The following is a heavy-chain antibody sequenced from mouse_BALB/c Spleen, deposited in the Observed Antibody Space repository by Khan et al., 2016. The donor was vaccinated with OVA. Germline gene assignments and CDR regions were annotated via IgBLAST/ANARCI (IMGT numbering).Heavy chain of an antibody. CDR1: GYTFTSYT. J-gene: IGHJ3*01. D-gene: IGHD2-12*01. CDR2: INPTNGYT. V-gene: IGHV1-4*01. Sequence: QIQLVQSGAELARPGASVKMSCKASGYTFTSYTMHWVQQRPGQGLDWIGYINPTNGYTNYTQKFKDQATLSADKSSSTAYMQLSSLTSEDSADYYRVREGAYYKNGGWFAYWGQGTLVTVSA. CDR3: VREGAYYKNGGWFAY.